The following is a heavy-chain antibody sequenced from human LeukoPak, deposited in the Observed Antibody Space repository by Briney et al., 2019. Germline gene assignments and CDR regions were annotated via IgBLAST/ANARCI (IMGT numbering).Heavy chain of an antibody. Sequence: HPGGSLRLSCAASGFTFSNYEMNWVRQAPGKGLEWVSLIYSDGRTYYADSVKGRCTISRDNSKNTLYLQMNSLRVEDTAVYYCAKDNRALLHYMDVWGKGTTVTVSS. CDR1: GFTFSNYE. D-gene: IGHD2/OR15-2a*01. CDR3: AKDNRALLHYMDV. V-gene: IGHV3-66*02. J-gene: IGHJ6*03. CDR2: IYSDGRT.